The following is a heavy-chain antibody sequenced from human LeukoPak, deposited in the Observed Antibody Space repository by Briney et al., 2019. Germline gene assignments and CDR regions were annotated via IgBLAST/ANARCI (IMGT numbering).Heavy chain of an antibody. CDR1: GGTFSSYA. CDR3: ARNSGYSYVQNDY. Sequence: SVKVSCKASGGTFSSYAISWVRQAPGQGLEWMGRIIPILGIANYAQKLQGRVTMTTDTSTSTAYMELRSLRSDDTAVYYCARNSGYSYVQNDYWGQGTLVTVSS. V-gene: IGHV1-69*04. CDR2: IIPILGIA. J-gene: IGHJ4*02. D-gene: IGHD5-18*01.